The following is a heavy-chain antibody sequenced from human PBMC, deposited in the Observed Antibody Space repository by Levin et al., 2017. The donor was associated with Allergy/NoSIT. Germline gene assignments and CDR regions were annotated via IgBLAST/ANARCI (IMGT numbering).Heavy chain of an antibody. Sequence: PSETLSLTCTVSGGSISSYYWSWIRQPPGKGLEWIGYIYYSGSTNYNPSLKSRVTISVDTSKNQFSLKLSSVTAADPAVYYCARARPSSGWYPSPDYWGQGTLVTVSS. J-gene: IGHJ4*02. V-gene: IGHV4-59*01. CDR1: GGSISSYY. CDR3: ARARPSSGWYPSPDY. CDR2: IYYSGST. D-gene: IGHD6-19*01.